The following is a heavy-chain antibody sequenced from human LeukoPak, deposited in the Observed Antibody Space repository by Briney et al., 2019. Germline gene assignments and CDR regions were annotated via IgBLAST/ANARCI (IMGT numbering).Heavy chain of an antibody. CDR2: ISGTGGNA. D-gene: IGHD3-10*01. CDR3: AKDLRPRAPLWYFDY. Sequence: PGGSLRLSCAASGFTFGSFAMNWVRQAPGKGLEWVSTISGTGGNAYYADSVKGRFTISRDNSKTTLYLQMTSLRVEDTAGYYCAKDLRPRAPLWYFDYWGQGALVTVSS. J-gene: IGHJ4*02. V-gene: IGHV3-23*01. CDR1: GFTFGSFA.